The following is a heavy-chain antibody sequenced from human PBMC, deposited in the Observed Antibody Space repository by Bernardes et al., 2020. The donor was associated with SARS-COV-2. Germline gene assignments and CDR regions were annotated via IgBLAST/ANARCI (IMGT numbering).Heavy chain of an antibody. Sequence: GGSLRLSCTASGFTFGDYAMSWFRQAPGKGLEWVGFIRSKAYGGTTEYAASVKGRFTISRDDSKSIAYLQMNSLKTEDTAVYYCTRDKRYYDFWSGISGRGYYMDVWGKGTTVTVSS. CDR3: TRDKRYYDFWSGISGRGYYMDV. V-gene: IGHV3-49*03. CDR2: IRSKAYGGTT. D-gene: IGHD3-3*01. J-gene: IGHJ6*03. CDR1: GFTFGDYA.